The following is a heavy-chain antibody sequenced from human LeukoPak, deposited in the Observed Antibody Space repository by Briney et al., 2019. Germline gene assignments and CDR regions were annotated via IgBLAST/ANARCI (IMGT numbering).Heavy chain of an antibody. V-gene: IGHV4-30-4*08. CDR2: IYYSGST. CDR1: GGSISSGDYY. J-gene: IGHJ3*02. Sequence: SETLSLTCTVSGGSISSGDYYWSWIRQPPGKGLEWIGYIYYSGSTYYNPSLKSRVTISVGTSKNQFSLKLSSVTAADTAVYYCARTGRGYYDFWSGYPRAAFDIWGQGTMVTVSS. D-gene: IGHD3-3*01. CDR3: ARTGRGYYDFWSGYPRAAFDI.